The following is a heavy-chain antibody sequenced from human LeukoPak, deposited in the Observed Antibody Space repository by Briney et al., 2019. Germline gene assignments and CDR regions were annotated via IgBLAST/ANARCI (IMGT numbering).Heavy chain of an antibody. J-gene: IGHJ4*02. D-gene: IGHD7-27*01. Sequence: GASVKVSCKASGYTFTSYGISWVRQAPGQGIEWVGWISAYNGNTNYAQKLQGRVTMTTDTSTSTAYMELRSLRSDDTAVYYCASTKLGINYFDYWGQGTLVTVPS. CDR2: ISAYNGNT. V-gene: IGHV1-18*01. CDR3: ASTKLGINYFDY. CDR1: GYTFTSYG.